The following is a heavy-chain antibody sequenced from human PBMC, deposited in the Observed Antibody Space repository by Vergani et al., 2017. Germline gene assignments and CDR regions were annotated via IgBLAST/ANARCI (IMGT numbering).Heavy chain of an antibody. J-gene: IGHJ4*02. CDR3: ARDWVTGLTTLFDY. CDR1: GFTFSSYS. Sequence: EVQLVESGGGLVQPGGSLRLSCAASGFTFSSYSMNWVRQAPGKGLEWVSYISSSSSTIYYADSVKGRLTISRDNAKNSLYLQMNSLRAEDTAVYYCARDWVTGLTTLFDYWGQGTLVTVSS. V-gene: IGHV3-48*04. D-gene: IGHD4-17*01. CDR2: ISSSSSTI.